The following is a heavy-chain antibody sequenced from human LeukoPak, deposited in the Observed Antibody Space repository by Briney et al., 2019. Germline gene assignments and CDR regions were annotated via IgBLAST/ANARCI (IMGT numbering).Heavy chain of an antibody. CDR1: GFSFSSYG. CDR2: IWYDGSKK. V-gene: IGHV3-30*02. CDR3: AKTYSSGWFYYYYGMDV. J-gene: IGHJ6*02. D-gene: IGHD6-19*01. Sequence: GGSLRLSCAASGFSFSSYGMHWVRQAPGKGLEWVAVIWYDGSKKYYADSVKGRFTISRDNSKNTLYLQMNSLRAEDTAVYYCAKTYSSGWFYYYYGMDVWGQGTTVTVSS.